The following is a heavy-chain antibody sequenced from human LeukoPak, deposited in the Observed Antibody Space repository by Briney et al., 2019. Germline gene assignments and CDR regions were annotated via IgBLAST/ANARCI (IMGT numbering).Heavy chain of an antibody. CDR2: ISYDGRKE. CDR1: GFNFSNYA. CDR3: AREKKTEWTTGAFDM. J-gene: IGHJ3*02. V-gene: IGHV3-30*09. D-gene: IGHD3-3*01. Sequence: HAGGSLRLSCAASGFNFSNYAMHWVRQAPGKGLEWVAVISYDGRKEYSADSVKGRFAISRDNSKNTLYLQMSSLRGEDTAVYYCAREKKTEWTTGAFDMWGQGTMVIVSS.